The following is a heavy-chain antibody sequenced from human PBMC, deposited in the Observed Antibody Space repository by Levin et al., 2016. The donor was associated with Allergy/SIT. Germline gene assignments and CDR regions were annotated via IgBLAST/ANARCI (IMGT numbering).Heavy chain of an antibody. CDR2: INHSGST. Sequence: SQTLSLTCAVYGGSFSGYYWSWIRQPPGKGLEWIGEINHSGSTNYNPSLKSRVTISVDTSKNQFSLKLSSVTAADTAVYYCASFQFPGSYRIQFGFDYWGQGTLVTVSS. CDR1: GGSFSGYY. D-gene: IGHD3-16*02. V-gene: IGHV4-34*01. CDR3: ASFQFPGSYRIQFGFDY. J-gene: IGHJ4*02.